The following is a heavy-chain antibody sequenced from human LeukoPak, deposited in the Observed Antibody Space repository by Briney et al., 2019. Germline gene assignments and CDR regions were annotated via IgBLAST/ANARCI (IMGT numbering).Heavy chain of an antibody. CDR1: GYTFTGYY. CDR3: ARVGYCSSTSCLPFDY. Sequence: ASVKVSCKASGYTFTGYYMHWVRQAPGQGLEWMGWINPNSGGTNYAQKFQGRVTMTRDTSISTAYMELSSLRSEDTAVYYCARVGYCSSTSCLPFDYWGQGTLVTVSS. D-gene: IGHD2-2*01. CDR2: INPNSGGT. V-gene: IGHV1-2*02. J-gene: IGHJ4*02.